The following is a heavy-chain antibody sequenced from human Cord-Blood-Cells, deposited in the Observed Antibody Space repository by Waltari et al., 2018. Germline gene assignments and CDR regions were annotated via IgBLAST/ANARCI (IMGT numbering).Heavy chain of an antibody. CDR2: IYWDDDK. Sequence: ITLTQSGPTLVKPTQTLTLTCTFSGFSLSPSGVCVGWIRQPLGKALEWLALIYWDDDKSSSPSLKSRLTITKDTSKNQVSLTMTNMDPVDTATYYCVATCWSSSCLDYWGQGTLVTVSS. CDR3: VATCWSSSCLDY. V-gene: IGHV2-5*02. CDR1: GFSLSPSGVC. D-gene: IGHD6-13*01. J-gene: IGHJ4*02.